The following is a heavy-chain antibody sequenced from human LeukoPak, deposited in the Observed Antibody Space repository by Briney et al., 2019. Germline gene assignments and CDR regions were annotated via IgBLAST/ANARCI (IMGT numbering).Heavy chain of an antibody. CDR1: GGPFSAY. J-gene: IGHJ5*02. V-gene: IGHV4-34*01. CDR3: GRRLFIDGWYKT. D-gene: IGHD6-19*01. Sequence: TSEALSLTCAVSGGPFSAYWSWIRQPPGKGLGWIGEINQSGSTNYNPSLKSRVIISGDTSKNEVSLKLTSVTAADTAVYFCGRRLFIDGWYKTWGQGTLVSVST. CDR2: INQSGST.